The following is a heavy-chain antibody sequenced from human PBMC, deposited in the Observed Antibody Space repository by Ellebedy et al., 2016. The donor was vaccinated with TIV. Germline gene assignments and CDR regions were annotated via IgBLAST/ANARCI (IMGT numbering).Heavy chain of an antibody. D-gene: IGHD1-1*01. Sequence: PGGSLRLSCAASGFTFSNYWMSWVRQAPEEGLEWVANIKQDGSETYYVDSVKGRFTISRDNAKNSLYLQMNSLRAEDTAVYYCARRRASGTSFFFDYWGQGILVTVTS. CDR2: IKQDGSET. V-gene: IGHV3-7*03. CDR3: ARRRASGTSFFFDY. CDR1: GFTFSNYW. J-gene: IGHJ4*02.